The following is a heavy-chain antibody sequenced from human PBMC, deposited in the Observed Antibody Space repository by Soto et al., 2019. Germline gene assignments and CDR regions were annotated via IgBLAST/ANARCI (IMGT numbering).Heavy chain of an antibody. CDR3: ARYPPPDCSGGSCYVSHPAFDAFDI. J-gene: IGHJ3*02. D-gene: IGHD2-15*01. V-gene: IGHV4-34*01. CDR2: INHSGST. CDR1: GGSFSGYY. Sequence: QVQLQQWGAGLLKPSETLSLTCAVYGGSFSGYYWSWIRQPPGKGLEWIGEINHSGSTNYNPSLKSRVTISVDTSKNQFSLKLSSVTAADTAVYYCARYPPPDCSGGSCYVSHPAFDAFDIWGQGTMVTVSS.